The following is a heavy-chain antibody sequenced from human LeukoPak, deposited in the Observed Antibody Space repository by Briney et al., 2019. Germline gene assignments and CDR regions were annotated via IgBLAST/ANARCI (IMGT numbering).Heavy chain of an antibody. CDR2: INAGNGNT. V-gene: IGHV1-3*01. Sequence: ASVKVSCKASGYTFTSYAMHWVRQAPGQRLEWMGWINAGNGNTKYSQKFQGRVTITRDTSASTAYMELSSLRSEDTAVYYCARVFPYNWNNPLDYWGQGTLVTVSS. D-gene: IGHD1/OR15-1a*01. CDR1: GYTFTSYA. J-gene: IGHJ4*02. CDR3: ARVFPYNWNNPLDY.